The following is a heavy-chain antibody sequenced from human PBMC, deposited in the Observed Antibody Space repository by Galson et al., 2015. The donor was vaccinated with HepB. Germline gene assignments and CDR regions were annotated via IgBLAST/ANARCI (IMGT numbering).Heavy chain of an antibody. Sequence: LRLSCAASGFTFSSYWMSWVRQAPGKGLEWVANIKEDGSERHSVDSVKGRFTISRDNPKNLLYLQMNSLRAEDTAVYYCAREPYYYGSPGFGYFDLWGQGALVTVSS. CDR3: AREPYYYGSPGFGYFDL. CDR2: IKEDGSER. CDR1: GFTFSSYW. J-gene: IGHJ4*02. V-gene: IGHV3-7*03. D-gene: IGHD3-10*01.